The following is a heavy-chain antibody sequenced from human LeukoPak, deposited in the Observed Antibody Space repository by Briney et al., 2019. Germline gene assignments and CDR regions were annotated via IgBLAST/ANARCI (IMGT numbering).Heavy chain of an antibody. CDR3: AKLDSITIFGVVRGGIDY. J-gene: IGHJ4*02. V-gene: IGHV3-23*01. CDR2: ISGSGGST. Sequence: TGGSLRLSCAGSGFTFSNYAMSWVRQAPGKGLEWVSAISGSGGSTYYADSVKGRFTISRDNSKNTLYLQMNSLRAEDTAVYCCAKLDSITIFGVVRGGIDYWGQGTLVTVSS. D-gene: IGHD3-3*01. CDR1: GFTFSNYA.